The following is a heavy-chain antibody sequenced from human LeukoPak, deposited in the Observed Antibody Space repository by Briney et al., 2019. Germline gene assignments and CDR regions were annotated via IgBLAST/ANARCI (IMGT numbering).Heavy chain of an antibody. D-gene: IGHD3-9*01. CDR1: GLTFCIYT. Sequence: RGFPRLSSAASGLTFCIYTMNSVRQAPGKGLWWVSSISSSSSYIYDADSVKGRFTISRDNAKNSLFLQMNSLRAEDTAVYYCARATSDNILTGYYSPWGQGTLVTVSS. J-gene: IGHJ5*02. CDR2: ISSSSSYI. CDR3: ARATSDNILTGYYSP. V-gene: IGHV3-21*01.